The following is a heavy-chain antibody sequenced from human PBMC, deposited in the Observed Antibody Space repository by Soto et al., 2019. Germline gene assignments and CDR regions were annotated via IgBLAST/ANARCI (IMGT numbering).Heavy chain of an antibody. CDR1: GGSISSYY. D-gene: IGHD2-8*01. Sequence: SETLSLTCTVSGGSISSYYWSWIRQPPGKGLEWIGYIYYSGRTNYNPPLKSRVTISVDTPKNQFSLKLSSVTAADTAVYYCASSGYCTNGVCHTLFDPWGQGTLVTVSS. V-gene: IGHV4-59*08. J-gene: IGHJ5*02. CDR2: IYYSGRT. CDR3: ASSGYCTNGVCHTLFDP.